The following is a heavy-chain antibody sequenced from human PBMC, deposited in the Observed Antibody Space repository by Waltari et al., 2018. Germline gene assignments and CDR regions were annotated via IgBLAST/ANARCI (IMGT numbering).Heavy chain of an antibody. D-gene: IGHD3-10*01. CDR1: GGSISSSSYY. V-gene: IGHV4-39*07. J-gene: IGHJ4*02. Sequence: QLQLQESGPGLVKPSETLSRTCTVPGGSISSSSYYWGWIRQPPGKGLEWRGRIYYSGSTYYNPSLKSRVTISVDTSKNQFSLKLSSVTAADTAVYYCARQAMVRGSGSYLGGNFDYWGQGTLVTVSS. CDR2: IYYSGST. CDR3: ARQAMVRGSGSYLGGNFDY.